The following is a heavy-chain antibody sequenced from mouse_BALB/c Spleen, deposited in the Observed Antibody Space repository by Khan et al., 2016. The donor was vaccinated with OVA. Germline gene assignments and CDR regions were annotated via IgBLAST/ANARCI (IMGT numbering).Heavy chain of an antibody. D-gene: IGHD1-1*01. Sequence: VQLQQSGPELVKPGASVKVSCKASGYSFTDYNMFWVKQSHGKSLEWIGYIDPYNGGTSYTQKFKGKATLTVDKSSSTAFMPLSSLTSEDSAVFYCARTDYYGSSYYFDYWGQGTTLTVSS. CDR3: ARTDYYGSSYYFDY. CDR1: GYSFTDYN. J-gene: IGHJ2*01. CDR2: IDPYNGGT. V-gene: IGHV1S135*01.